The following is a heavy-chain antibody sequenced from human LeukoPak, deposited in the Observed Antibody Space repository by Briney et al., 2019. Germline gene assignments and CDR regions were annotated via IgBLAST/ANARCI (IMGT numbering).Heavy chain of an antibody. J-gene: IGHJ4*02. V-gene: IGHV3-48*04. CDR3: ARDFWSGYYTED. CDR2: ISGSSSGSTSII. Sequence: GGSLRLSCEFSGIIFSTYAMNWVRQAPGRGLEWISYISGSSSGSTSIIHYADSVKGRFTVSRDNAKNSLHLQMDSLSAEDTAVYYCARDFWSGYYTEDWGQGALVIVSS. CDR1: GIIFSTYA. D-gene: IGHD3-3*01.